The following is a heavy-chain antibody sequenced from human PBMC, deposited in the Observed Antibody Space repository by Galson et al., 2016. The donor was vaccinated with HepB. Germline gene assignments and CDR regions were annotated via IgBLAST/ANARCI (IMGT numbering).Heavy chain of an antibody. J-gene: IGHJ6*02. Sequence: SLRLSCAASGFTFSSSIMHWVRQAPGKGLEWVAFISFDENNKNYGDAVKGRFTISRDNSKSTLYLQMDSLRIDDTAVYYCSREGGGYGGYSGSMDVWGQGTTVTVSS. V-gene: IGHV3-30*04. CDR1: GFTFSSSI. CDR3: SREGGGYGGYSGSMDV. CDR2: ISFDENNK. D-gene: IGHD4-23*01.